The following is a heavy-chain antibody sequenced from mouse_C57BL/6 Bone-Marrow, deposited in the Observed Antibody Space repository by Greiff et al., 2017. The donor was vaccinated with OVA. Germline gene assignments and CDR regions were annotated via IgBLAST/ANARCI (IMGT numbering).Heavy chain of an antibody. V-gene: IGHV1-64*01. Sequence: QVQLQQSGAELVKPGASVKLSCKASGYTFTSYWMHWVKQRPGQGLEWIGMIHPNSGSTNYNEKFKSKATLTVDKSSSTAYMQLSSLTSEDSAVYYCARRVQYYFDYWGQGTTLTVSS. J-gene: IGHJ2*01. CDR3: ARRVQYYFDY. CDR2: IHPNSGST. D-gene: IGHD2-14*01. CDR1: GYTFTSYW.